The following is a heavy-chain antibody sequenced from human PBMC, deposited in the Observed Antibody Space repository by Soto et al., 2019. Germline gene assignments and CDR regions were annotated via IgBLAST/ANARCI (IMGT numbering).Heavy chain of an antibody. V-gene: IGHV3-73*01. CDR2: IRSKANSYAT. CDR1: GFTFSGSA. Sequence: GGSLRLSCAASGFTFSGSAMHWVRQASGKGLEWVGRIRSKANSYATAYAASVKGRFTISRDDSKNTAYLQMNSLKTEDTAVYYCTRPPGSSTNGVDYWGQGTLVTAPQ. J-gene: IGHJ4*02. D-gene: IGHD2-2*01. CDR3: TRPPGSSTNGVDY.